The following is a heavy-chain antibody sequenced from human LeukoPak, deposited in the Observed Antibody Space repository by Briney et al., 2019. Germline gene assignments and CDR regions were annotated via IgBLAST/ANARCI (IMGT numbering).Heavy chain of an antibody. J-gene: IGHJ5*02. CDR1: GGTFTSYA. Sequence: ASVKVSCKASGGTFTSYAISWVRQAPGQGLEWMGGIIPIFGRANYAQKFQGRVTITADESTSTAYMELSSLRSEDTAVYYCARDQVEGYDYVPPNWFDRWGQGTLVTVSS. V-gene: IGHV1-69*13. D-gene: IGHD3-16*01. CDR3: ARDQVEGYDYVPPNWFDR. CDR2: IIPIFGRA.